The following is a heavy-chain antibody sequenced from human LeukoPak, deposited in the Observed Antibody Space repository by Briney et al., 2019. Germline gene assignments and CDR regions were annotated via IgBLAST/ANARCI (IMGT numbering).Heavy chain of an antibody. CDR2: IHSSGYT. J-gene: IGHJ5*02. Sequence: SETLSLTCSVSGGSISGYYWSWIRQPPGQGLEWIAYIHSSGYTNYNPSLMSRVAISVDTSKDQFSLKVTALTPADTAMYYCTHRHGPTSGSYDYFDPWGQGTLVTVSS. CDR3: THRHGPTSGSYDYFDP. V-gene: IGHV4-4*09. D-gene: IGHD1-26*01. CDR1: GGSISGYY.